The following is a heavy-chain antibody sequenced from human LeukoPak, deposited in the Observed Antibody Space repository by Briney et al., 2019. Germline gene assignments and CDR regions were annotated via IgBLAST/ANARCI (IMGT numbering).Heavy chain of an antibody. Sequence: SETLSLTCTVSGGSISSYYWSWIRQPPGKGLEWIGYIYYSGSTYYNPSLKSRVTISVDTSKNQLSLKLSSVTAADTAVYYCARDQIAAAGGFDYWGQGTLVTVSS. V-gene: IGHV4-59*12. CDR3: ARDQIAAAGGFDY. CDR2: IYYSGST. CDR1: GGSISSYY. D-gene: IGHD6-13*01. J-gene: IGHJ4*02.